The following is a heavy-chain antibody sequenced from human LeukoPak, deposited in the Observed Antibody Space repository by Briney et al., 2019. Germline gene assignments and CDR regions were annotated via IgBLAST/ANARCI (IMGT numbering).Heavy chain of an antibody. CDR1: GGSISSGVYY. V-gene: IGHV4-31*03. CDR3: ASYSDYDILTGLFDY. D-gene: IGHD3-9*01. J-gene: IGHJ4*02. Sequence: SQTLSLTCTVSGGSISSGVYYWSWIRQHPGKGLEWIGYIYYSGSTYYNPSLKSRVTISVDTSKKQFSLKLSSVTAADTAVYYCASYSDYDILTGLFDYWGQGTLVTVSS. CDR2: IYYSGST.